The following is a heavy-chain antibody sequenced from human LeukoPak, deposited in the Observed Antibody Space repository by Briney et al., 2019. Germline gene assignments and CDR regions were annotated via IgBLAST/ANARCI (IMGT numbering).Heavy chain of an antibody. CDR1: GGSISISSYY. J-gene: IGHJ3*02. D-gene: IGHD2-8*01. V-gene: IGHV4-61*01. Sequence: SETLSLTCTVSGGSISISSYYWSWIRQSPGKGLEWIGYVFYSGKTDYSPSLRSRVSMSVDTSKNQFSLKVTSVTAADTAVYYCARGTNLRDSFDIWGQGTMVTVSS. CDR3: ARGTNLRDSFDI. CDR2: VFYSGKT.